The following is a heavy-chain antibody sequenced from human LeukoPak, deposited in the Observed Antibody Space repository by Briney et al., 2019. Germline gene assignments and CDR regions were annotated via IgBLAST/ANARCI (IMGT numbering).Heavy chain of an antibody. V-gene: IGHV3-21*01. CDR1: GFTFSTYN. Sequence: PGGSLRLSCVASGFTFSTYNMNWVRQAPGKGLEWVSSISSSSSSFYYTDSVKGRFTISRDNAKNSLFLQMNSLRAEDTAVYFCARVISPTYESGNMFDSWGQGTLVTVSS. CDR3: ARVISPTYESGNMFDS. J-gene: IGHJ4*02. D-gene: IGHD2-8*01. CDR2: ISSSSSSF.